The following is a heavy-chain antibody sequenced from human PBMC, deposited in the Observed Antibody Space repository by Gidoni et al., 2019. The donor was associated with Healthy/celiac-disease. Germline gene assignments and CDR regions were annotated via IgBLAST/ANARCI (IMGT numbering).Heavy chain of an antibody. D-gene: IGHD2-15*01. CDR2: IVTAGDS. V-gene: IGHV3-13*01. J-gene: IGHJ6*02. Sequence: EVQLVESGGGLVQPGGSLRLSCAGPGLAFGSYDVHWVRQATGKGTEWVSAIVTAGDSDYPGSVKGRFTITRKNAKNTLYLQINSLRAEDTAVYYCARGYCSCGNCYLPYYYYGMDVWGQGTTVTVSS. CDR1: GLAFGSYD. CDR3: ARGYCSCGNCYLPYYYYGMDV.